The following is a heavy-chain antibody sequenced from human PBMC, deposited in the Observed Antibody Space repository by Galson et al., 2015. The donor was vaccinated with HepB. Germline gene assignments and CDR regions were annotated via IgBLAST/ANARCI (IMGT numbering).Heavy chain of an antibody. D-gene: IGHD2-15*01. V-gene: IGHV3-53*01. CDR2: IYSGGST. J-gene: IGHJ3*02. Sequence: SLRLSCAASGFTVSNNYMSWVRQAPGKGLEWVSVIYSGGSTYYADSVKGRFSLSRDNSKNTLYLQMNSLRVEDTAVYYCARDQGYCSGGSCYLDAFDIWGQGTKVTVSS. CDR1: GFTVSNNY. CDR3: ARDQGYCSGGSCYLDAFDI.